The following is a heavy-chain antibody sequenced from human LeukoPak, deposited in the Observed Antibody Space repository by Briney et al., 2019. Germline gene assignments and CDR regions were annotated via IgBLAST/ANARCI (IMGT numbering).Heavy chain of an antibody. CDR3: ARAIDCSGWSIYYFDY. Sequence: SETLSLTCTVSGDSISSYSWSWIRQPPGKGLEWIGYVYYSGSTNYNPSLKSRVTISVDTSKNQFSLKLSSVTAADTAVYYCARAIDCSGWSIYYFDYWGQGTLVTVSS. CDR1: GDSISSYS. V-gene: IGHV4-59*01. D-gene: IGHD6-19*01. J-gene: IGHJ4*02. CDR2: VYYSGST.